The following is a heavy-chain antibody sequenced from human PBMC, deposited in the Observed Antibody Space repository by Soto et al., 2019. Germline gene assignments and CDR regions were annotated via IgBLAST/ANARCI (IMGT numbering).Heavy chain of an antibody. CDR2: INHSGST. Sequence: QVQLQQWGAGLLKPSETLSLTCAVYGGSFSGYYWSWIRQPPGKGLEWIGEINHSGSTNYNPSLKARVTISVDTSKTQFTLKLSSVTAADTAVYYCARRYSSGWQRRADAFDIWGQGTMVTVSS. CDR3: ARRYSSGWQRRADAFDI. D-gene: IGHD6-19*01. J-gene: IGHJ3*02. CDR1: GGSFSGYY. V-gene: IGHV4-34*01.